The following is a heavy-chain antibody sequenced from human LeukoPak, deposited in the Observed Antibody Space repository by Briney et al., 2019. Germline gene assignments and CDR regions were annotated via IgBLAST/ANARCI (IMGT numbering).Heavy chain of an antibody. Sequence: GGSLRLSCAASGFTFSSYAMYWVRQAPGKGLEWVSLISGSGGTTYYADSVKGRFTISRDTSKNMLYLQMNSLRAEDTAVYYCAKAFTTITARFDDWGQGTPVTVSS. V-gene: IGHV3-23*01. J-gene: IGHJ4*02. CDR2: ISGSGGTT. D-gene: IGHD6-6*01. CDR3: AKAFTTITARFDD. CDR1: GFTFSSYA.